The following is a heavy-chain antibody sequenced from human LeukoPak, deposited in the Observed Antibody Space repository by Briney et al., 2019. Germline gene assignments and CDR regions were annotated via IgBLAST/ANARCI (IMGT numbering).Heavy chain of an antibody. D-gene: IGHD2-8*01. CDR3: AKQSYARSLGE. Sequence: GGSLRLSCATSGFPFSDFSMSWVRQAPGKGLEWISTTNSGGTSTYYAESVKGRFTISRDNSKNTPYLQMSRLRVEDTAVYYCAKQSYARSLGEGGPGTLVSVSS. V-gene: IGHV3-23*01. CDR2: TNSGGTST. CDR1: GFPFSDFS. J-gene: IGHJ4*02.